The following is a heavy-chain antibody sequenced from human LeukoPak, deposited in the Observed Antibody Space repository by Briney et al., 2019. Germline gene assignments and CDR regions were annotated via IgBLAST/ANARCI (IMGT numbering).Heavy chain of an antibody. J-gene: IGHJ5*02. V-gene: IGHV4-34*01. D-gene: IGHD2-2*01. CDR1: GGSFSGYY. CDR2: INHSGST. Sequence: SETLSLTCAVYGGSFSGYYWSWIRQPPGKGLEWIGEINHSGSTNYNPSLKSRVTISVDTSKNQFSLKLSSVTAADTAVYYCARGHLIVVVPAAIIGGWFDPWGQGTLVTVPS. CDR3: ARGHLIVVVPAAIIGGWFDP.